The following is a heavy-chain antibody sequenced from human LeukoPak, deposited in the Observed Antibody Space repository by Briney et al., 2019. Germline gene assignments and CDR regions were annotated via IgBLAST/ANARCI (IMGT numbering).Heavy chain of an antibody. D-gene: IGHD3-3*01. CDR2: IKSKTDGGTT. CDR3: TRGVMSGYDNY. V-gene: IGHV3-15*01. Sequence: GGSLRLSCAASGFTFSGSWMSWVRQAPGKGLEWVGRIKSKTDGGTTDYAAPVKGRFTISRDDSKNTLYLQMNSLKTEDTAVYYCTRGVMSGYDNYWGQGTLVTVSS. CDR1: GFTFSGSW. J-gene: IGHJ4*02.